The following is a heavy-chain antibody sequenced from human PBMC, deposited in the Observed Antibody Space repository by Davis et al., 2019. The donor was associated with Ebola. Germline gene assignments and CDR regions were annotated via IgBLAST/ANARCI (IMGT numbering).Heavy chain of an antibody. CDR1: GFTFSSYA. V-gene: IGHV3-23*01. CDR2: ISGSGGST. Sequence: GESLKISCAASGFTFSSYAMSWVRQAPGKGLEWVSAISGSGGSTYYADSVKGRFTISRDNAKNSLYLQMNSLRAGDTALYYCAKVYDYSTLAAFDIWGQGTVVTVSS. D-gene: IGHD4-11*01. J-gene: IGHJ3*02. CDR3: AKVYDYSTLAAFDI.